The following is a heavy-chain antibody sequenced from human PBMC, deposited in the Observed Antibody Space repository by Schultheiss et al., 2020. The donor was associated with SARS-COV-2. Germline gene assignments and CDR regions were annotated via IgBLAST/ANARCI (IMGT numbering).Heavy chain of an antibody. J-gene: IGHJ3*02. CDR3: ACPYYYDSSGYSLSDAFDI. Sequence: GGSLRLSCAASGFTFSSYWMHWVRQAPGKGLVWVSRINSDGSSTSYADSVKGRFTISRDNAKNTLYLQMNSLRAEDTAVYYCACPYYYDSSGYSLSDAFDIWGQGTMVTVSS. D-gene: IGHD3-22*01. CDR1: GFTFSSYW. CDR2: INSDGSST. V-gene: IGHV3-74*01.